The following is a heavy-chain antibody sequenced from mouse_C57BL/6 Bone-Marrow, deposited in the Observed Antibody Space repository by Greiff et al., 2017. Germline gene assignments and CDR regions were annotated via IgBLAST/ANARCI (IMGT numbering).Heavy chain of an antibody. CDR1: GYSITSDY. CDR2: ISYSGST. J-gene: IGHJ1*03. V-gene: IGHV3-8*01. CDR3: ARIPLTGKWYFDV. Sequence: EVQLQESGPGLAKPSQTLSLTCSVTGYSITSDYWNWTRKFPGNKLEYMGHISYSGSTYYNPSLKSRIAITRDTSKNQYYLQLNSVTTEDTATYDCARIPLTGKWYFDVWGTGATVTVSS. D-gene: IGHD4-1*01.